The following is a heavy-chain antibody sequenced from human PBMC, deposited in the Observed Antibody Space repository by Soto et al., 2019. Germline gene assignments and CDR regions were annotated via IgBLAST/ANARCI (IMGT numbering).Heavy chain of an antibody. Sequence: GGSLRLSCAVSGFTFSSYAMNWVRQAPGQGLEWVSGITGSAGSTYYADSVKGRFTISRDNSKKTLFLQMNSLRAEDTAVYYCATDRDGYNWGYFDYWGQGTLVTVSS. D-gene: IGHD5-12*01. J-gene: IGHJ4*02. CDR3: ATDRDGYNWGYFDY. CDR2: ITGSAGST. V-gene: IGHV3-23*01. CDR1: GFTFSSYA.